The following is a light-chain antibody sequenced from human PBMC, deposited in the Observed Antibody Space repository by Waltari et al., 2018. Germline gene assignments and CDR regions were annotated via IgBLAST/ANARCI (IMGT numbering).Light chain of an antibody. CDR1: QTISNW. J-gene: IGKJ1*01. Sequence: DIQMTQSPSTLSASVGDRVTITCRASQTISNWLAWCQQKPGKAPKLLIYKASGLESGVPSRFSGSGSGTDFTLTISSLHPEDVGTYYCLQYNSYSWTFGHGTKVEI. V-gene: IGKV1-5*03. CDR2: KAS. CDR3: LQYNSYSWT.